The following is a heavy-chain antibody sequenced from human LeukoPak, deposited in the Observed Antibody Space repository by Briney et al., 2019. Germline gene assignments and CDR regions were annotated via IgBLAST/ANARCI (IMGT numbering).Heavy chain of an antibody. CDR3: ARGGGYCSSTSCYRWTPSGMGY. CDR2: ISSSSSYT. V-gene: IGHV3-21*01. Sequence: GGSLRLSCAASGFTFSSYSMNWVRQAPGKGLEWVSSISSSSSYTYYADSVKGRFTISRDNAKNSLYLQMNSLRAEDTAVYYCARGGGYCSSTSCYRWTPSGMGYWGQGTLVTVSS. CDR1: GFTFSSYS. D-gene: IGHD2-2*01. J-gene: IGHJ4*02.